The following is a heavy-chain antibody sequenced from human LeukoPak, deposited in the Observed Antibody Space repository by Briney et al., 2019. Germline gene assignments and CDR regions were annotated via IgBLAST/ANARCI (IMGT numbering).Heavy chain of an antibody. J-gene: IGHJ4*02. D-gene: IGHD6-19*01. Sequence: GGSLRLSCGASGFTFNTYSMNWARQAPGKGLEWVSSIDSSGGYMFYADSVKGRFIISRDNAKDSLYLQMNSLRVEDTAVYSCAKGSGWYFDYWGQGTLVTVSS. V-gene: IGHV3-21*06. CDR3: AKGSGWYFDY. CDR1: GFTFNTYS. CDR2: IDSSGGYM.